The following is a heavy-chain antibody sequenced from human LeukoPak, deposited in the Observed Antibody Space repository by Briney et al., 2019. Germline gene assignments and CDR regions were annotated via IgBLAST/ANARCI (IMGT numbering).Heavy chain of an antibody. V-gene: IGHV4-59*08. J-gene: IGHJ3*02. CDR2: IYYSGST. Sequence: PSETLSLTCTVSGGSISTYFWSWIRQPPGKGLEWIGFIYYSGSTNYNPSLKSRVTISLDTSKNQFSLKLNSVTAADTAVYYCARTNAFDIWGQGTMVTVPS. CDR3: ARTNAFDI. CDR1: GGSISTYF.